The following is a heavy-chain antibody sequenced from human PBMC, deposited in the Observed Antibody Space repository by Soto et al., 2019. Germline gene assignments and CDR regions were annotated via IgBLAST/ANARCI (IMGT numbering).Heavy chain of an antibody. D-gene: IGHD4-17*01. V-gene: IGHV1-69*13. CDR1: GGTFRRYA. CDR2: IIPIFGTA. CDR3: ARAGYGDYHYYGMDV. J-gene: IGHJ6*02. Sequence: SVKVSCKASGGTFRRYAIIWVRQATGQGLEWMGGIIPIFGTANYAQKFQGRVTITADESTSTAYMELSSLRSEDTAVYYCARAGYGDYHYYGMDVWGQGTTVTVPS.